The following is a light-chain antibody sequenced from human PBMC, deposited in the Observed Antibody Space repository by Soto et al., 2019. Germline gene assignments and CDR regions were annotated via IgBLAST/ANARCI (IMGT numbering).Light chain of an antibody. CDR3: QQYNSYPST. CDR2: DAS. V-gene: IGKV1-5*01. CDR1: QSISTW. J-gene: IGKJ2*01. Sequence: DIQMTQSPSTVSASVGDGVTITCRASQSISTWLAWYQQKPGNAPKLLIYDASTLESGVPSGFRGSGSGTEFTLNISSLQPDDFATYYCQQYNSYPSTFGQGTKLEIK.